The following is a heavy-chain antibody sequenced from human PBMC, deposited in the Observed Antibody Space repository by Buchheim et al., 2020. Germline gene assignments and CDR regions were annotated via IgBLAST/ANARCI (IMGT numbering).Heavy chain of an antibody. J-gene: IGHJ6*02. Sequence: EVQLLESGGGLVQPGGSLRLSCAASGFTFRSYAMSWVRQAPGKGLDWVSAISGSGGSTSYADSVKGRFPISSTNSKNTLYLQMNSLRAEDTAVYYCAKDWSGYWQYYYYYYGMDVWGQGTT. V-gene: IGHV3-23*01. CDR3: AKDWSGYWQYYYYYYGMDV. D-gene: IGHD3-3*01. CDR2: ISGSGGST. CDR1: GFTFRSYA.